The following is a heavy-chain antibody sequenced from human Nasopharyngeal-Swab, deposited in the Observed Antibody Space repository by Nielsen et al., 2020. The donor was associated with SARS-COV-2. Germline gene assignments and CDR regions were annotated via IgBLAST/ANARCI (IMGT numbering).Heavy chain of an antibody. D-gene: IGHD3-10*01. CDR2: INHSGST. V-gene: IGHV4-34*01. J-gene: IGHJ5*02. CDR3: ARGRGGWLGVNRFDP. Sequence: WIRQPPGKGLEWIGEINHSGSTNYNPSLKSRVTISVDTSKNQFSLKLSSVTAADTAVYYCARGRGGWLGVNRFDPWGQGTLVTVSS.